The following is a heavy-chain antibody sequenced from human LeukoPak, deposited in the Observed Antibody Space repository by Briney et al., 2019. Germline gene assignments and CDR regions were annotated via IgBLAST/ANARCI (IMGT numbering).Heavy chain of an antibody. CDR3: AKDRGYGGMIPEYYFDY. D-gene: IGHD3-22*01. CDR2: ISGSGGST. CDR1: GFTFSSYA. V-gene: IGHV3-23*01. Sequence: GGSLRLSCAASGFTFSSYAMSWVRQAPGKGLEWVSAISGSGGSTYYADSVKGRFTISRDNSKNTLYLQMNSLRAEDTAVYYCAKDRGYGGMIPEYYFDYWGQGTLVTVSS. J-gene: IGHJ4*02.